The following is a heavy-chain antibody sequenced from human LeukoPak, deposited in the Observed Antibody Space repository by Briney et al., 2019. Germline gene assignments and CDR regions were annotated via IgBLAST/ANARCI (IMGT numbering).Heavy chain of an antibody. D-gene: IGHD3-3*01. CDR2: INPNSGGT. V-gene: IGHV1-2*02. CDR1: GYTFTGYY. Sequence: ASVKVSCKASGYTFTGYYMHWVRQAPGQGLEWMGWINPNSGGTNYAQKFQGRVTMTRDTSISTACMELSRLRSDDTAVYYCARADDFWSGLANTLGYWGQGTLVTVSS. CDR3: ARADDFWSGLANTLGY. J-gene: IGHJ4*02.